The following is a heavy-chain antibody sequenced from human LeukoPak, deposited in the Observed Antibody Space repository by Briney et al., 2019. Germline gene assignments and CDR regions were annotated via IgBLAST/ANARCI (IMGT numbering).Heavy chain of an antibody. D-gene: IGHD3-10*01. V-gene: IGHV1-2*02. Sequence: ASVRVSCKASGYSFNDYYMHWVRQVPGQGFEWLGWINPKNGYATYEWNFLGRLTMTSDKSTSTISMDLISLRSDDTAIYYCAKAGRSDYFLRWFDPWGQGTLVTVSS. CDR3: AKAGRSDYFLRWFDP. CDR1: GYSFNDYY. J-gene: IGHJ5*02. CDR2: INPKNGYA.